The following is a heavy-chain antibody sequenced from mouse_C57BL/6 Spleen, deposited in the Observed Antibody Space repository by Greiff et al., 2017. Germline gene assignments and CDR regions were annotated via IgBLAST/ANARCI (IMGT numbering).Heavy chain of an antibody. CDR1: GFTFSSYA. J-gene: IGHJ4*01. D-gene: IGHD2-4*01. CDR3: TRDQGDYDGYYAMDY. CDR2: ISSGGDYI. V-gene: IGHV5-9-1*02. Sequence: DVMLVESGEGLVKPGGSLKLSCAASGFTFSSYAMSWVRQTPEKRLEWVAYISSGGDYIYYADTVKGRFTISRDNARNTLYLQMSSLKSEDTAMYYCTRDQGDYDGYYAMDYWGQGTSVTVSS.